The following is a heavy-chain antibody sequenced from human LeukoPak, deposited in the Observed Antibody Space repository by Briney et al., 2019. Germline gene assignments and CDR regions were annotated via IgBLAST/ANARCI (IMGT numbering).Heavy chain of an antibody. CDR1: GFTFSSYA. Sequence: PGGSLRLSCAASGFTFSSYAMHWVRQAPGKGLEWVAVISYDGSNKYYADSVKGRFTISRDNSKNTLYLQMNSLRAEDTAVYYCARVGVPITMVRGVFDYWGQGTLVTVSS. CDR3: ARVGVPITMVRGVFDY. V-gene: IGHV3-30-3*01. CDR2: ISYDGSNK. J-gene: IGHJ4*02. D-gene: IGHD3-10*01.